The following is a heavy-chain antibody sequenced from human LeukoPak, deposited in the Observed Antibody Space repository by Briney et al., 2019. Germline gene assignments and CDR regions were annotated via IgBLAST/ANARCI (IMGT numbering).Heavy chain of an antibody. CDR3: AAEYYDILTGYYRVRAFDI. Sequence: SETLSLTCAVSGYSISSGYYWGWIRQPPGKGLEWIGSIYHSGSTYYNPSLKSRVTISVDTSKNQFSLKLGSVTAADTAVYYCAAEYYDILTGYYRVRAFDIWGQGTMVTVSS. V-gene: IGHV4-38-2*01. D-gene: IGHD3-9*01. J-gene: IGHJ3*02. CDR1: GYSISSGYY. CDR2: IYHSGST.